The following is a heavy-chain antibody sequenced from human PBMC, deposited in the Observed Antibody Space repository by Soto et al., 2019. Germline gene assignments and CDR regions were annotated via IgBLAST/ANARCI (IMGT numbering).Heavy chain of an antibody. V-gene: IGHV1-69*02. Sequence: SVKVSCKASGGTFSSYTISWVRQDPGQGLEWMGRIIPILGIANYAQKFQGRVTITADKSTSTAYMELSSVRSEDTAVYYCARVAAYYYDSSGYYANDYWGQGAVV. CDR2: IIPILGIA. CDR1: GGTFSSYT. D-gene: IGHD3-22*01. CDR3: ARVAAYYYDSSGYYANDY. J-gene: IGHJ4*02.